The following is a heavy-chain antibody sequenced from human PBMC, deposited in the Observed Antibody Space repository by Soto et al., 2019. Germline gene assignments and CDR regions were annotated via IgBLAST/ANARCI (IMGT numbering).Heavy chain of an antibody. V-gene: IGHV4-31*03. J-gene: IGHJ4*02. CDR3: ARGWIGYSYGYFDY. D-gene: IGHD5-18*01. CDR1: GGSISSGGYY. Sequence: PSETLSLTCTVSGGSISSGGYYWSWIRQHPGKGLEWIGYIYYSGSTYYNPSLKSRVTTSVDTSKNQFSLKLSSVTAADTAVYYCARGWIGYSYGYFDYWGQGTLVTVSS. CDR2: IYYSGST.